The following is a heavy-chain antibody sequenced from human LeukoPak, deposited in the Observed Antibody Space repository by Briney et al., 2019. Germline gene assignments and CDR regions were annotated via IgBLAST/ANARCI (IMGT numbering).Heavy chain of an antibody. CDR1: GGSFSGYY. CDR2: INHSGST. Sequence: SETLSLTCAVYGGSFSGYYWSWIRQPPGKGLEWIGEINHSGSTNYNPSLKSRVTISVDTSKNQFSLKLSSVTAADTAVYYCARGPDDFWSGYYTGWIDYWGQGTLVAVSS. J-gene: IGHJ4*02. D-gene: IGHD3-3*01. V-gene: IGHV4-34*01. CDR3: ARGPDDFWSGYYTGWIDY.